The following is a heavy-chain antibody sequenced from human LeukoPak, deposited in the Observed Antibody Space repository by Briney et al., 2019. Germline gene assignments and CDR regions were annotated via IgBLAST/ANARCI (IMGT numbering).Heavy chain of an antibody. CDR3: ARDLAIVVVPAAHYYYYGMDV. Sequence: SVTVSFTASGGTFSIYAISWVRQAPGQGLEWMGGIIPIFGTANYAQKFQGRVTITADESTSTAYMELSSLRSEDTAVYYCARDLAIVVVPAAHYYYYGMDVWGQGTTVTVSS. CDR1: GGTFSIYA. V-gene: IGHV1-69*13. D-gene: IGHD2-2*01. J-gene: IGHJ6*02. CDR2: IIPIFGTA.